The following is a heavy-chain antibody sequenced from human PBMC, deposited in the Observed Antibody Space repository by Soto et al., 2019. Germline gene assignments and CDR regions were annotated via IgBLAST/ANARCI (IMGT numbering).Heavy chain of an antibody. Sequence: VQLVESGGGLVKPGGSLRLSCAASGFTFSNAWMNWVRQAPGKGPEWVGRIKSKTDGGTTDYAAPVKGRLTISSDDSKNTMYLQMNSLETEYTAVYYCTTDRYHNSESYYGYAFHNWCQGTMVTVSS. J-gene: IGHJ3*02. D-gene: IGHD1-26*01. V-gene: IGHV3-15*07. CDR3: TTDRYHNSESYYGYAFHN. CDR1: GFTFSNAW. CDR2: IKSKTDGGTT.